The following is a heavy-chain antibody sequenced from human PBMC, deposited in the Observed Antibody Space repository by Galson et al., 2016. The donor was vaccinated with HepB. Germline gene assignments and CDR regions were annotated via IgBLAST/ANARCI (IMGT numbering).Heavy chain of an antibody. CDR3: ARLATVTTPAFDY. CDR2: INPRGGAT. Sequence: SVKVSCKASGYPFISYYIHWVRQAPGQGLEWMGIINPRGGATIYAQKFRGSVTMTRDTSTSTAYMNLSSLRSEDTAVYYCARLATVTTPAFDYWGQGTLVTVSS. CDR1: GYPFISYY. V-gene: IGHV1-46*01. J-gene: IGHJ4*02. D-gene: IGHD4-11*01.